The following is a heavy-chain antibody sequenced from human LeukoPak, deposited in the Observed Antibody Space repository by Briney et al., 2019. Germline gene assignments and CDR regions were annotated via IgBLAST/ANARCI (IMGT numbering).Heavy chain of an antibody. CDR3: ARDQGYSYGYGNFDY. Sequence: ASVKVSCKASGGTFSSYAISWVRQAPGQGLGWMGGIIPIFGTANYAQKFQGRVTITTDESTSTAYMELSSLRSEDTAVYYCARDQGYSYGYGNFDYWGQGTLVTVSS. D-gene: IGHD5-18*01. CDR2: IIPIFGTA. V-gene: IGHV1-69*05. J-gene: IGHJ4*02. CDR1: GGTFSSYA.